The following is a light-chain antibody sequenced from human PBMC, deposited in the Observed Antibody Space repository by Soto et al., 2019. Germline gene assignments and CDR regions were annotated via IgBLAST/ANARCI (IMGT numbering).Light chain of an antibody. CDR2: DVN. J-gene: IGLJ1*01. CDR3: SSYAGFNNYV. Sequence: QSALTQPPSASGSPGQSVTISCTGTGGDVGGYNYVSWYQQHPGKVPRLNIYDVNKRPSGVPDRFSGSKSDNTASLTVSGLQAEDEADYYCSSYAGFNNYVFGTGTQLTVL. CDR1: GGDVGGYNY. V-gene: IGLV2-8*01.